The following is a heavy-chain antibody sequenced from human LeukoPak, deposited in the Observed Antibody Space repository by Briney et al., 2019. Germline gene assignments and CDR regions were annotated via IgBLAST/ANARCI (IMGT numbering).Heavy chain of an antibody. Sequence: PSETLSLTCTVSGGSISSYYWSWIRQPPGKGLEWIGYIYYSGSTNYNPSLKSRVTISVDTSKNQFSLKLSSVTAAGTAVYYCARDRGILWWDLDYWGQGTLVTVSS. V-gene: IGHV4-59*01. J-gene: IGHJ4*02. CDR2: IYYSGST. CDR1: GGSISSYY. D-gene: IGHD2-21*01. CDR3: ARDRGILWWDLDY.